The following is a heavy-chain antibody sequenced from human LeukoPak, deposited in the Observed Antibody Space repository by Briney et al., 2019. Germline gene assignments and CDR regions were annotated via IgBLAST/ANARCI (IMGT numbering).Heavy chain of an antibody. CDR3: ARRFTMVRAVANDAFDI. CDR1: GFTFSSYA. CDR2: ISYDGSNK. J-gene: IGHJ3*02. Sequence: GGSLRLSCAASGFTFSSYAMHWVRQAPGKGLEWVAIISYDGSNKYYADSVKGRFTISRDNSKNTLYLQMNSLRAEDTAIYYCARRFTMVRAVANDAFDIWGQGTVVTVSS. V-gene: IGHV3-30*04. D-gene: IGHD3-10*01.